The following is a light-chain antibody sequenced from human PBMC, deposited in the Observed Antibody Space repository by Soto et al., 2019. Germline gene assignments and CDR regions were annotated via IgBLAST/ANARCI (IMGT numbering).Light chain of an antibody. CDR2: DVS. CDR1: SSDVGGFNF. J-gene: IGLJ1*01. Sequence: QSALTQPASVSGYPGQSITISCTGTSSDVGGFNFVSWHQQPPGKAPKLMIYDVSHRPSGVSNRFSGSKPGNTASLTISGLQAEDEGDYYCSSYTTSSTIVFGTGTKVTVL. CDR3: SSYTTSSTIV. V-gene: IGLV2-14*01.